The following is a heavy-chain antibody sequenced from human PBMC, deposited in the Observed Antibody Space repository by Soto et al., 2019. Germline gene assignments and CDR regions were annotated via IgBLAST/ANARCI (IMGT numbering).Heavy chain of an antibody. CDR1: GFTFSSHG. J-gene: IGHJ4*02. V-gene: IGHV3-30*18. CDR3: AKDRGYSLNFFDY. D-gene: IGHD5-18*01. CDR2: ISYDGSNK. Sequence: GGSLRLSCAASGFTFSSHGMHWVRQAPGKGLEWVAVISYDGSNKYYADSVKGRFTISRDNSKNTLYLQMNSLRAEDTALYYCAKDRGYSLNFFDYWGQGTLVTVSP.